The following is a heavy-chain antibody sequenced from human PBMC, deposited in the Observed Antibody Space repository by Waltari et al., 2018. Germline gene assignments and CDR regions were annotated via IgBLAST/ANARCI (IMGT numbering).Heavy chain of an antibody. V-gene: IGHV4-59*01. CDR2: IYYSGST. Sequence: QVQLQESGPGLVKPSETLSLTCTVSGGSISSYYWSWIRQPPGKGLEWIGYIYYSGSTNYNPPLKSRVTISVDTSKNQFSLKLSSVTAADTAVYYCARHLKYYDFWSGYGGIYYGMDVWGQGTTVTVSS. CDR3: ARHLKYYDFWSGYGGIYYGMDV. D-gene: IGHD3-3*01. CDR1: GGSISSYY. J-gene: IGHJ6*02.